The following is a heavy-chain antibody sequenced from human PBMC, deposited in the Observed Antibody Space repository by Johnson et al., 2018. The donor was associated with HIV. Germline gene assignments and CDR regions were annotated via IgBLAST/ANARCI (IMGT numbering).Heavy chain of an antibody. Sequence: VQLVESGGGLVQPGGSLRLSCAASGFTFSDYDMHWVRQAPGEGLEWVSAIGSAGSTNYPGSVKGRFTLSSENAKNSLYLQMNSLVAGDTAVYYCARGPSVVTVHAFDLWGQGTLVTVSS. CDR3: ARGPSVVTVHAFDL. CDR2: IGSAGST. CDR1: GFTFSDYD. J-gene: IGHJ3*01. V-gene: IGHV3-13*01. D-gene: IGHD4-23*01.